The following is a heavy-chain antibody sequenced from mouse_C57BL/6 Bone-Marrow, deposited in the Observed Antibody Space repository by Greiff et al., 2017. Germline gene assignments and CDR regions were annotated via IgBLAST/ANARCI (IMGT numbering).Heavy chain of an antibody. CDR3: ARGGYSPWFAY. CDR1: GYAFSSYW. J-gene: IGHJ3*01. D-gene: IGHD2-12*01. Sequence: QVQLQQSGAELVKPGASVKISCKASGYAFSSYWMKWVKQRPGKGLEWIGQIYPGDGDTNYNGKFKGKATLTADKSSSTAYMQLSSLTSEDSAVYFCARGGYSPWFAYWGQGTLVTVSA. CDR2: IYPGDGDT. V-gene: IGHV1-80*01.